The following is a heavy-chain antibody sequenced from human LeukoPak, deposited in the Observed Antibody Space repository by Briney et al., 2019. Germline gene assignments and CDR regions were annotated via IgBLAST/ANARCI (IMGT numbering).Heavy chain of an antibody. D-gene: IGHD6-13*01. CDR2: IYSGGST. CDR1: GFTLSAEY. CDR3: ARSFTSSWWPSFDY. V-gene: IGHV3-66*02. Sequence: GCLRLSCAPSGFTLSAEYVTWVGEARGQGVGGCSVIYSGGSTYYTHSVKGRFTISRDNSKNPLYLQINSLRAEDTAVYYCARSFTSSWWPSFDYWGQGTLVTVSS. J-gene: IGHJ4*02.